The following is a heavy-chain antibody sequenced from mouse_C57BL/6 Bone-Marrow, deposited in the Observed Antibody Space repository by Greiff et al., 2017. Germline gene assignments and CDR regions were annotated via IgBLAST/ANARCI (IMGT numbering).Heavy chain of an antibody. D-gene: IGHD1-1*01. V-gene: IGHV8-8*01. Sequence: QVQLKESGPGILQPSQTLSLTCSFSGFSLSTFGMGVGWIRQPSGQGLEWLAHIWWDDDKYYNPALKSRLTISKDTSKNQVFLKIAHVDTAYTATYYFARIAGDGSSYDYWGQGTTLTVSS. CDR1: GFSLSTFGMG. CDR3: ARIAGDGSSYDY. CDR2: IWWDDDK. J-gene: IGHJ2*01.